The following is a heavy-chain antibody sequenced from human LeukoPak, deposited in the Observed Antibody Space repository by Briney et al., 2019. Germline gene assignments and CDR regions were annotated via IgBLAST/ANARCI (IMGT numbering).Heavy chain of an antibody. CDR1: GGTFSSYA. J-gene: IGHJ3*02. CDR2: IIPIFGTA. CDR3: SRVISSSWYESAFDI. V-gene: IGHV1-69*05. D-gene: IGHD6-13*01. Sequence: SVKVSCKASGGTFSSYAISWVRQAPGQGLEWMGRIIPIFGTANYAQKFQGRVTITTDESTSTAYMELSSLRSEDTAVYYCSRVISSSWYESAFDIWGQGTMVTVSS.